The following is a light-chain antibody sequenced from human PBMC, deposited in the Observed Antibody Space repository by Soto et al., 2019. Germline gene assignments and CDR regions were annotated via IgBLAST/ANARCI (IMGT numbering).Light chain of an antibody. Sequence: LTQPASVSGSPGQSITISRTGTSSVVGGYNYVSWYQQHPGKAPKLMIYDVSNRPSGVSNRFSGSKSGNTASLTISGLQAEDEADYYCSSYTSSSTYVFGTGTKVTVL. CDR1: SSVVGGYNY. CDR2: DVS. V-gene: IGLV2-14*01. CDR3: SSYTSSSTYV. J-gene: IGLJ1*01.